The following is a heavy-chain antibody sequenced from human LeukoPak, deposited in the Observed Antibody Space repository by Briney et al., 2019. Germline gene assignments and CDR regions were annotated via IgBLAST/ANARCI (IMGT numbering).Heavy chain of an antibody. CDR3: ASGPPFLKYFEY. V-gene: IGHV3-23*01. CDR1: GFTFSTYV. J-gene: IGHJ4*02. CDR2: ISVGAEYI. Sequence: GGSLRLSCAASGFTFSTYVMNWFRQAPGKGLEWVSAISVGAEYIFYADSVKGRFTISRDDSNNALYLQMHSLRAEDTALYYCASGPPFLKYFEYWGQGTLVTVSS. D-gene: IGHD3-3*01.